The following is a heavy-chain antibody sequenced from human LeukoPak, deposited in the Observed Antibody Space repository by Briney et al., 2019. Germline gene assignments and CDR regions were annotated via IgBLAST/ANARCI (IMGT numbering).Heavy chain of an antibody. V-gene: IGHV3-48*01. J-gene: IGHJ5*02. CDR2: ISSSSSTI. CDR1: GFTFSSYS. D-gene: IGHD6-13*01. CDR3: ARAYTVAAGIRGGVDP. Sequence: GGSLRLSCAASGFTFSSYSMNWVRQAPGKGLEWVSYISSSSSTIYYADSAKGRFTISRDNAKNSLYLQMDSLRAEDTAVYYCARAYTVAAGIRGGVDPWGQGTLVIVSS.